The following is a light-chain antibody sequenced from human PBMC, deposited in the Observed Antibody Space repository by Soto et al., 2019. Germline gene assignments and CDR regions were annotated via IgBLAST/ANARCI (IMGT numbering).Light chain of an antibody. CDR1: NSNIASNT. Sequence: VLTQPPSASETPGQTVSISCSGSNSNIASNTVNWYQHLPGTAPKLLIYYNNQRPPGVTDRFSGSKSGTSASLAISGLQSEDESDYYCAAWDDTLKRYVFGTGTKAPS. J-gene: IGLJ1*01. CDR3: AAWDDTLKRYV. CDR2: YNN. V-gene: IGLV1-44*01.